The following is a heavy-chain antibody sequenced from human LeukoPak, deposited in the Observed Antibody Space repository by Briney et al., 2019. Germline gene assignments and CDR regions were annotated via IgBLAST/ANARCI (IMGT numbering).Heavy chain of an antibody. D-gene: IGHD3-10*01. V-gene: IGHV3-53*01. J-gene: IGHJ5*02. CDR3: ARVYGSGSWFEYENNWFDP. CDR1: GFTVSSNY. Sequence: PGGSLRLSCAASGFTVSSNYMSWVRQAPGKGLEWVSVIYSGGSTYYADSVKGRFTISRDNSKNTLYLQMNSLRAEDTAVYYCARVYGSGSWFEYENNWFDPGAREPWSPSPQ. CDR2: IYSGGST.